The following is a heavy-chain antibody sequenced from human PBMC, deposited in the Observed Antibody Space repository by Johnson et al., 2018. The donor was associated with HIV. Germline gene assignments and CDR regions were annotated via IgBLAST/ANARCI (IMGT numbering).Heavy chain of an antibody. Sequence: EQLVESGGGLVQPGGSLRLSCAASGFTFNNAWMSWVRQAPGKGLEWVGRIKSKSDGGTSDYAAPVKARFTISRDDSKNTLYLQMNSLKTEDTAVYYCTTDPIAAAGPDAFDIWGQGTVVTVSS. V-gene: IGHV3-15*01. CDR2: IKSKSDGGTS. D-gene: IGHD6-13*01. CDR3: TTDPIAAAGPDAFDI. J-gene: IGHJ3*02. CDR1: GFTFNNAW.